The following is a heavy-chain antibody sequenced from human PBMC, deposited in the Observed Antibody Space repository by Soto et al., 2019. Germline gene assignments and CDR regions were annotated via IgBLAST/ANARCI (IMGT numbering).Heavy chain of an antibody. Sequence: QVQLVQSGAEVKKPGASVKVSCKVSGYTLTELSMHWVRQAPGKGLEWMGGFDPEDGETIYAQKFQGRVTMTEDTSTDTTYMELISLRSEDTAVYYCASPSILLVWSAIGYFDYWGHGTLVTVSS. CDR3: ASPSILLVWSAIGYFDY. J-gene: IGHJ4*01. V-gene: IGHV1-24*01. D-gene: IGHD2-15*01. CDR1: GYTLTELS. CDR2: FDPEDGET.